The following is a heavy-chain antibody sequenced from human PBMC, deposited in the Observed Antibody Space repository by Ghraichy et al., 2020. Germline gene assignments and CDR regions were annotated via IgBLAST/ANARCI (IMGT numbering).Heavy chain of an antibody. CDR3: ARDLHPHYYDSSGFGAFGN. V-gene: IGHV3-23*01. J-gene: IGHJ4*02. CDR1: GFSFSTYA. CDR2: IGASGRTT. D-gene: IGHD3-22*01. Sequence: GGSLRLSCRASGFSFSTYAMNWVRQAPGKGLEWVSGIGASGRTTYYGGSVKGRFTISRDNSKGTLYLQMNSLRAEDTAVYYCARDLHPHYYDSSGFGAFGNWRQGTLITVSS.